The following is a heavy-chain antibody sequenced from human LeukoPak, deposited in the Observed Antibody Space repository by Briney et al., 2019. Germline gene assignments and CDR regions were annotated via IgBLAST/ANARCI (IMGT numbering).Heavy chain of an antibody. CDR1: GFTFSNHW. CDR3: ARHVPRGRSDFDC. CDR2: IDEDGDVK. J-gene: IGHJ4*02. V-gene: IGHV3-7*01. Sequence: GGSLRLSCAASGFTFSNHWMAWVRQTPEKGPEWVANIDEDGDVKSYADSVKGRFTVSRDNGRASVDLQMNSLRAEDTAIYYCARHVPRGRSDFDCWGQGVLVTVS. D-gene: IGHD5-12*01.